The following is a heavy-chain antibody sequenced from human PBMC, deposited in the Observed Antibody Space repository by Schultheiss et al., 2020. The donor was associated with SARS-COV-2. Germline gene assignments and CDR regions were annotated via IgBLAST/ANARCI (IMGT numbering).Heavy chain of an antibody. D-gene: IGHD2-21*01. Sequence: GGSLRLSCAASGFTFSSYGMHWVRQAPGKGLEWVAVIWYDGSNKYYADSVKGRFTISRDNSKNTLYLQMNSLRAEDTAVYYCARDGDQYSPDVWGKGTTVTVSS. CDR3: ARDGDQYSPDV. V-gene: IGHV3-33*01. CDR2: IWYDGSNK. CDR1: GFTFSSYG. J-gene: IGHJ6*04.